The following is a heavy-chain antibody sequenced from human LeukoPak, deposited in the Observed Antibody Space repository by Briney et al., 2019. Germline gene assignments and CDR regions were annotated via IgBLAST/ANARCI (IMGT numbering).Heavy chain of an antibody. V-gene: IGHV1-24*01. Sequence: ASVKVSCKVSGYTLTELSMHWVRQAPGKGLEWMGGFDPEDGETIYAQKFQGRVTMTEDTSTDTACMELSSLRSEDTAVYYCATQYGSSSWHFDYWGQGTLVTVSS. D-gene: IGHD6-13*01. J-gene: IGHJ4*02. CDR2: FDPEDGET. CDR3: ATQYGSSSWHFDY. CDR1: GYTLTELS.